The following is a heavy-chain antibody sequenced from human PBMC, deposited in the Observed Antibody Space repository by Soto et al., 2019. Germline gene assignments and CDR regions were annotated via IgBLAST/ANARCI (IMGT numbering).Heavy chain of an antibody. CDR3: ARGLQTNYYYYMDV. CDR1: GCTCTNYD. D-gene: IGHD4-4*01. CDR2: MNPNSGNT. V-gene: IGHV1-8*02. Sequence: ASVEVSCKASGCTCTNYDINGVRQASGQGLEWMGWMNPNSGNTGYAQKFQGRVTMTRNTSISTAYMELSSLRSEDTAVYYCARGLQTNYYYYMDVWGKGTTVTVSS. J-gene: IGHJ6*03.